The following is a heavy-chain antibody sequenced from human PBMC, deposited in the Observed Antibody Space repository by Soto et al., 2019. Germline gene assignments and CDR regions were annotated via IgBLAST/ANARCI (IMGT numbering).Heavy chain of an antibody. CDR2: IWYDGSNK. V-gene: IGHV3-33*01. D-gene: IGHD4-17*01. Sequence: QVQLVESGGGVVQPGRSLRLSCAASGFTFSSYGMHWVRQAPGKGLEWVAVIWYDGSNKYYADSVKGRFTISRDNSKNTLYLQMNSLRAEDTAVYYCAYGDYGAFAYWGQGTLVTVSS. CDR1: GFTFSSYG. CDR3: AYGDYGAFAY. J-gene: IGHJ4*02.